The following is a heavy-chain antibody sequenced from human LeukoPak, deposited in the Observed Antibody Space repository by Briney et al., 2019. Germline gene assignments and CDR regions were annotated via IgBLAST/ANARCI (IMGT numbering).Heavy chain of an antibody. D-gene: IGHD3-22*01. CDR3: ARTLYDSGGYYSYGAFDV. CDR1: GGSISRGGYS. J-gene: IGHJ3*01. V-gene: IGHV4-30-4*07. Sequence: SETLTLTCAVSGGSISRGGYSWSWIRQPPGKGLEWIGYFYYSGSTYYNPSLKSRVTISLDTSKNQLSLKLSSVTAADAAVYYCARTLYDSGGYYSYGAFDVWGQGTMVTVSS. CDR2: FYYSGST.